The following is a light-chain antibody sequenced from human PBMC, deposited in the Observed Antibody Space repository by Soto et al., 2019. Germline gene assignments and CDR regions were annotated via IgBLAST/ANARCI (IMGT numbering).Light chain of an antibody. V-gene: IGKV2-28*01. CDR2: LGS. CDR1: QSLLHSNGYNY. Sequence: DIVMTQSPLSLAVTPGEPASISCRSSQSLLHSNGYNYFDWYLQKPGQSPQLLNYLGSNRAPGVPDRFNGSGSGTDFTLKISRVEAEDVGVYYCMQALQTPLTFGGGTKVEIK. J-gene: IGKJ4*01. CDR3: MQALQTPLT.